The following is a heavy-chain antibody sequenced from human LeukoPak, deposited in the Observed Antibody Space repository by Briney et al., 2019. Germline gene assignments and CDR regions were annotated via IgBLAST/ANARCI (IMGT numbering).Heavy chain of an antibody. Sequence: PSETLSLTCTVSGGSISSYYWSWIRQPPGKGLEWIGYIYYSGSTNYNPSLKSRVTISVDTSKNQFSLKLSSVTAADTAVYYCARQTTVLNWFDPWGQGTLVTVSS. J-gene: IGHJ5*02. V-gene: IGHV4-59*08. D-gene: IGHD4-17*01. CDR3: ARQTTVLNWFDP. CDR1: GGSISSYY. CDR2: IYYSGST.